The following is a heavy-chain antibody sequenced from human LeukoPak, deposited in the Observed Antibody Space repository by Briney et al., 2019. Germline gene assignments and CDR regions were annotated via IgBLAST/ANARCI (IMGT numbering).Heavy chain of an antibody. Sequence: GGSLRLSCAASGFTFSSYAMSWVRQPPGKGLEWVPVISSSGATTYYPDSVKGRFTISRDNSKNTVYLQMNSLRAEDTAVYYCAKDRYYYDTTPTAFDYWGQGTLVTVSS. J-gene: IGHJ4*02. V-gene: IGHV3-23*01. CDR2: ISSSGATT. CDR1: GFTFSSYA. D-gene: IGHD3-22*01. CDR3: AKDRYYYDTTPTAFDY.